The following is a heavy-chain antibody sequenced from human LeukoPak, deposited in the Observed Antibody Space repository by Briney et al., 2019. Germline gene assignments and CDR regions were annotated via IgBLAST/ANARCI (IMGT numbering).Heavy chain of an antibody. CDR3: ARVALGECSGGSCYSGYYYMDV. D-gene: IGHD2-15*01. V-gene: IGHV4-39*01. CDR2: IYYSGST. Sequence: PSETLSLTYSVSGGSISSSSYYWGWIRQPPGKGLEWIGSIYYSGSTYYNSSLKSRVTISVDTSKNQFSLKLSSATAAGTAVYYCARVALGECSGGSCYSGYYYMDVWGKGTTVTVSS. CDR1: GGSISSSSYY. J-gene: IGHJ6*03.